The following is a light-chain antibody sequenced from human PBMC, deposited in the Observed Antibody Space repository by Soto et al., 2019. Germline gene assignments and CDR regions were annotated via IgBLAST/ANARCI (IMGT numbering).Light chain of an antibody. Sequence: EIVLTQSPATLSLSPGETATLSCRASQRVSSYLAWYQQKPGQAPRLLIYDASNRATGIPARFSGSGSGTDFTLTISSLEPEDFAVYYCQQRSNWLSWTFGQGTKVEIK. CDR2: DAS. J-gene: IGKJ1*01. CDR3: QQRSNWLSWT. V-gene: IGKV3-11*01. CDR1: QRVSSY.